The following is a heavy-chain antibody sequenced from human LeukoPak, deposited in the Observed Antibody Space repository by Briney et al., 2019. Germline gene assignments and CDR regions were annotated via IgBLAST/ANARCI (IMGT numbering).Heavy chain of an antibody. CDR1: GFTFSSYW. CDR3: TRGGSGYSSSWSTFDY. Sequence: PGGSLRLSCAASGFTFSSYWMHWVRPAPGKGLVWVSRINSDGSSTSYADSVKGRFTISRDNAKNTLYLQMNSLRAEDTAVYYCTRGGSGYSSSWSTFDYWGQGTLVTVSS. J-gene: IGHJ4*02. CDR2: INSDGSST. V-gene: IGHV3-74*01. D-gene: IGHD6-13*01.